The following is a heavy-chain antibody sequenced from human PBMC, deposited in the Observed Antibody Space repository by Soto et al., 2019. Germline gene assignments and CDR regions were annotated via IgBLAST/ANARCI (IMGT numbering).Heavy chain of an antibody. CDR3: ARRHCSSGGCHVNWIDP. CDR2: INPNTGSI. V-gene: IGHV1-46*01. CDR1: GYSFSDYY. D-gene: IGHD2-15*01. J-gene: IGHJ5*02. Sequence: QVQLVQSGAEVKKPGASVRLSCKASGYSFSDYYIHWVRRAPGQGLEWMGIINPNTGSIKYAQNFRGRVTMTRDTSASTVYMELSSLRSEDTAIYYCARRHCSSGGCHVNWIDPWGQGTLVTVSS.